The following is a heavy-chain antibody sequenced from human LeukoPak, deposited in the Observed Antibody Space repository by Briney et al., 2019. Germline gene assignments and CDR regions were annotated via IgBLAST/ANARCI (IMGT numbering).Heavy chain of an antibody. V-gene: IGHV1-69*05. CDR1: GGTFSSYA. CDR2: IIPIFGTA. CDR3: ARSNPNWGSAVDY. D-gene: IGHD7-27*01. Sequence: SVKVSCKASGGTFSSYAISWVRQAPGQGLEWMGGIIPIFGTANYAQKFQGRVTITTDESTSTACMELSSLRSEDTAVYYCARSNPNWGSAVDYWGQGTLVTVSS. J-gene: IGHJ4*02.